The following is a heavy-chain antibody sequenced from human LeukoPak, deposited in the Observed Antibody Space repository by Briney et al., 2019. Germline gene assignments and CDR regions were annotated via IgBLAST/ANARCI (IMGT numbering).Heavy chain of an antibody. J-gene: IGHJ4*02. CDR1: GFTFSSYS. D-gene: IGHD2-2*01. Sequence: GALRLSCAASGFTFSSYSMNWVRQAPGKGLEWVSSISSSSSYIYYADSVKGRFTISRDNAKNSLYLQMNSLRAEDTAVYYCAGYCSSVSCRNIDYWGQGTLVTVSS. V-gene: IGHV3-21*01. CDR3: AGYCSSVSCRNIDY. CDR2: ISSSSSYI.